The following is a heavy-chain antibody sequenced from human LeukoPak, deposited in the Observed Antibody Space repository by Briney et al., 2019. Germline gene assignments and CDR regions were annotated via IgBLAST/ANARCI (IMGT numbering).Heavy chain of an antibody. D-gene: IGHD3-22*01. J-gene: IGHJ4*02. CDR3: ARVRVGNYYDSSGYYYDDY. CDR1: GYTFTSYG. CDR2: ISAYNGNT. Sequence: ASVKVSCKASGYTFTSYGISWVRQAPGQGLEWMGWISAYNGNTNYAQKLQGRVTITTDTSTSTAYMELRSLRSDDTAVYYCARVRVGNYYDSSGYYYDDYWGQGTLVTVSS. V-gene: IGHV1-18*01.